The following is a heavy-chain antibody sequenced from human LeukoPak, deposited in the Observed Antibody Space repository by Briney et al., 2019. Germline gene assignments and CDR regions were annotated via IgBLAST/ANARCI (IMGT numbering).Heavy chain of an antibody. Sequence: SETLSLTCTVSGGSISSYYWSWIRQPPGKGLEWIGYFHYTGSTNYNPSLKSRVTISIDTSKNRFSLKLNSVTASDTAVYYCARLVDRLRFDYWGQGTQVTVSS. V-gene: IGHV4-59*08. CDR1: GGSISSYY. CDR2: FHYTGST. CDR3: ARLVDRLRFDY. D-gene: IGHD2-21*02. J-gene: IGHJ4*02.